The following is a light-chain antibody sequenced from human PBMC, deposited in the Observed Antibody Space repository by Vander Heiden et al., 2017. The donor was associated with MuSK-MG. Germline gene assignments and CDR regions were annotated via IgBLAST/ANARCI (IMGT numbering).Light chain of an antibody. Sequence: QSVLTQPPSVSVAPGQRVTISCTGSTSNIGANFDVHWYQKFPGTAPKLLISGNSNRPAGVPDRFSGSKSGTSASLAITGLQAEDEANYYCQSDDNTLTVVFGGGTKLTVL. CDR1: TSNIGANFD. CDR2: GNS. CDR3: QSDDNTLTVV. J-gene: IGLJ2*01. V-gene: IGLV1-40*01.